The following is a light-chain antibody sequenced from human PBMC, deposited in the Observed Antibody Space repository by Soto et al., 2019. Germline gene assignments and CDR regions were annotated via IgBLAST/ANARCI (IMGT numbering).Light chain of an antibody. CDR2: EVV. Sequence: QSALTQPPSASGSPGQSVTISCTGTKSDIGVYDFVSWYQQHPGKAPRLIIYEVVQRPSGVPDRFSGSKSGNTASLTVSGLQAADEADYFCTSYAGSKTYVLVSGTEVTVL. J-gene: IGLJ1*01. CDR3: TSYAGSKTYV. CDR1: KSDIGVYDF. V-gene: IGLV2-8*01.